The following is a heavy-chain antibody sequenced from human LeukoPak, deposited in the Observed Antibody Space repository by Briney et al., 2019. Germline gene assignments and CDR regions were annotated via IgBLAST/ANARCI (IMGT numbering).Heavy chain of an antibody. CDR2: ISGSGGST. D-gene: IGHD2-8*01. CDR1: GFTFSSYA. V-gene: IGHV3-23*01. Sequence: GGSLRLSCAASGFTFSSYAMSWVRQAPGKGLEWVSAISGSGGSTYYADSVKGRFTISRDNSKNTLYLQMNSLRAEDTAVYYCAKDQSCTNGVCYPPDYWGQGTLVTVSS. CDR3: AKDQSCTNGVCYPPDY. J-gene: IGHJ4*02.